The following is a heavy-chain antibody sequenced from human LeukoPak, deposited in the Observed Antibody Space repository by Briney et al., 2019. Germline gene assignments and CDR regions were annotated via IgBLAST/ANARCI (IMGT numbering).Heavy chain of an antibody. CDR1: GFTFSSYW. J-gene: IGHJ4*02. Sequence: GGSLRLSCAASGFTFSSYWMSWVRQAPGKGLEWVANIKQDGSEKYYVDSVKGRFTISRDNAKNSLYLQMNSLRAEDTAVYYCARGLDVVVPAAIEGSGSYYDYWGQGILVTVSS. CDR2: IKQDGSEK. CDR3: ARGLDVVVPAAIEGSGSYYDY. V-gene: IGHV3-7*01. D-gene: IGHD2-2*01.